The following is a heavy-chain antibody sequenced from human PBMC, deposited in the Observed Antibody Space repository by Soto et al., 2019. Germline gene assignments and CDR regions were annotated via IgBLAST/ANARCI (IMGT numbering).Heavy chain of an antibody. CDR2: ISAYNGNT. CDR1: GYTFTSYG. J-gene: IGHJ5*02. CDR3: ARDLGVVTVGGWFDP. Sequence: QVQLVQSGAEVKKPGASVKVSCKASGYTFTSYGISWVRQAPEQGLEWMGWISAYNGNTNYAQKLQGRVIMTTDTSTSTAYMELRSLRSDDTAVYYCARDLGVVTVGGWFDPWGQGTLVTVSS. V-gene: IGHV1-18*01. D-gene: IGHD2-15*01.